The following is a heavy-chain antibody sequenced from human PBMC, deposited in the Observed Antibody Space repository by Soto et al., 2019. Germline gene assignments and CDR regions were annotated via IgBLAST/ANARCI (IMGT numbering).Heavy chain of an antibody. D-gene: IGHD5-18*01. V-gene: IGHV3-23*01. CDR2: ISSSASDT. CDR3: AKGGYTFAYE. Sequence: EVQLLESGGDLVQPGGSLRLSCAASGFSFSTSSMAWVRQPPGKGLEWVSAISSSASDTLYADSVQGRFTIFRDNSKNPLFLQMTSLRAEDTAVYYCAKGGYTFAYEWGQGTLVTVSS. J-gene: IGHJ4*02. CDR1: GFSFSTSS.